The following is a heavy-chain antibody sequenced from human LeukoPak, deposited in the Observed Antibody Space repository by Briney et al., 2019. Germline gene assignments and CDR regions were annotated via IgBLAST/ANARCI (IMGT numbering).Heavy chain of an antibody. CDR3: AGDSYTGLRLGELSVVDFGD. D-gene: IGHD3-16*02. CDR1: GYTFTSYA. J-gene: IGHJ6*02. Sequence: PGVSVKVSCKASGYTFTSYAISWVRQAPGQGLEWMGWISAYNGNTNYAQKLQGRVTMTTDTSTNSPYMELRRLRADDTAVYYCAGDSYTGLRLGELSVVDFGDWGQGITVT. V-gene: IGHV1-18*01. CDR2: ISAYNGNT.